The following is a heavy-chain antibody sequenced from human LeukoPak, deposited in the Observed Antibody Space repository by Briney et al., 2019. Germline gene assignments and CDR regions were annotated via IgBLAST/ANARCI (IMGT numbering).Heavy chain of an antibody. V-gene: IGHV1-18*01. D-gene: IGHD3-22*01. J-gene: IGHJ4*02. CDR2: ISPYNGKT. Sequence: ASVKVSCKASGYTFTSYGVNWVRQAPGQGLEWMGWISPYNGKTKYGQKFHGRVTLTTDTSTSTAYMEVTSLTSDDTAVYFCARGYYYDNSGAQMGEWTGLHWGQGTLVTVSS. CDR3: ARGYYYDNSGAQMGEWTGLH. CDR1: GYTFTSYG.